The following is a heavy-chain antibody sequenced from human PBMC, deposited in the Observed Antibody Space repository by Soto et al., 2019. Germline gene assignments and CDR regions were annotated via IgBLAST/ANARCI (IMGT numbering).Heavy chain of an antibody. CDR3: ARDQDCSSTSCPPGGGMDV. V-gene: IGHV3-30-3*01. CDR1: GFTFSSYA. D-gene: IGHD2-2*01. CDR2: ISYDGSNK. J-gene: IGHJ6*02. Sequence: LRLSCAASGFTFSSYAMHWVRQAPGKGLEWVAVISYDGSNKYYADSVKGRFTISRDNSKNTLYLQMNSLRAEDTAVYYCARDQDCSSTSCPPGGGMDVWGQGTTVTVSS.